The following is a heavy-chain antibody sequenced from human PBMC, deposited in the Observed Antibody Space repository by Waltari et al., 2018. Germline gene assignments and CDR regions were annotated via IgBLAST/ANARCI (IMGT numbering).Heavy chain of an antibody. V-gene: IGHV3-7*01. Sequence: EVQLVESGGGLVQPGGSLRLPCEASGFTFSKHWMSWVRQAPGKGLEWVASIKEDGSDKYYVDSVKGRFTISRDNAKNSLYLQMNSLRVEDTAVYYCARHLSGTRSFDYWGQGTLVTVSS. CDR2: IKEDGSDK. D-gene: IGHD1-7*01. J-gene: IGHJ4*02. CDR3: ARHLSGTRSFDY. CDR1: GFTFSKHW.